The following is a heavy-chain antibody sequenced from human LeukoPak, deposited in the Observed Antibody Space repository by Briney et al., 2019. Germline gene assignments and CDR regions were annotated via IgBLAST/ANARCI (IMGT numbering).Heavy chain of an antibody. CDR2: FDPEDGET. CDR1: GYTLTELS. D-gene: IGHD3-10*01. J-gene: IGHJ5*02. CDR3: VMLSITMVRGVMMRPHNWFDP. V-gene: IGHV1-24*01. Sequence: ASVKVSCKVSGYTLTELSMHWVRQAPGKGLEWMGGFDPEDGETIYAQKFQGRVTMTEDTSTDTAYMELSSLRSEDTAVYYCVMLSITMVRGVMMRPHNWFDPWVQGTLVTVSS.